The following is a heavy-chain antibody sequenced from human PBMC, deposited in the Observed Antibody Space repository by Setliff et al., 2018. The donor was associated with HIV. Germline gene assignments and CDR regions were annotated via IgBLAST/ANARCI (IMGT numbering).Heavy chain of an antibody. Sequence: GGSLRLSCAASGFIFSSYGMHWVRQAPGKGLEWVSSIDPSSSYIYYADSVKGRFTIYRDNGKNSVYLQMDSLRAEDTAMYYCTRLVGGDGGSSCFDFWGQGTLVTVSS. CDR2: IDPSSSYI. D-gene: IGHD1-26*01. J-gene: IGHJ4*02. V-gene: IGHV3-21*01. CDR1: GFIFSSYG. CDR3: TRLVGGDGGSSCFDF.